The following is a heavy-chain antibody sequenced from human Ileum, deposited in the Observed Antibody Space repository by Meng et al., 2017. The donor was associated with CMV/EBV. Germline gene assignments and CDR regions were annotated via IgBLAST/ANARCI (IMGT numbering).Heavy chain of an antibody. CDR1: GFTFSDYY. V-gene: IGHV3-11*01. Sequence: GGSLRLSCAASGFTFSDYYMSWIRQAPGKGLEWVSYISSSGSTIYYADSVKGRFTISRDNAKNSLYLQMNSLRAEDTAVYYCARAEYYDFWSDINSPDYWGQEKLVNGAS. CDR2: ISSSGSTI. D-gene: IGHD3-3*01. CDR3: ARAEYYDFWSDINSPDY. J-gene: IGHJ4*02.